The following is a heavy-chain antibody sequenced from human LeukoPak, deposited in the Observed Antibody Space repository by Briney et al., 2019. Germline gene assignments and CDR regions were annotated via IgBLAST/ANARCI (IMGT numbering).Heavy chain of an antibody. D-gene: IGHD3-3*01. CDR3: ARTSGPYDFWSGYPNWFDP. V-gene: IGHV4-4*02. CDR2: IYHSGST. CDR1: GGSITSTNW. J-gene: IGHJ5*02. Sequence: SGTLSLTCAVSGGSITSTNWWSWVRQPPGKGLEWIGEIYHSGSTSYNPSLKSRVTISVDTSKNQFSLKLSSVTAADTAVYYCARTSGPYDFWSGYPNWFDPWGQGTLVTVSS.